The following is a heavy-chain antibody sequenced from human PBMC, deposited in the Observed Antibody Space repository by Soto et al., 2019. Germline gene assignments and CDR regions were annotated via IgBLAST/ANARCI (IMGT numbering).Heavy chain of an antibody. CDR2: FDPEDGET. J-gene: IGHJ6*02. D-gene: IGHD6-13*01. Sequence: ASVKVSCKVSGYTLTELSMHWVRQAPGKGLEWMGGFDPEDGETIYAQKFQGRVTMTEDTSTDTAYMELSSLRSEDTAVYYCATAVAAAGNNYYYGMDVWGQGTTVTVSS. CDR1: GYTLTELS. V-gene: IGHV1-24*01. CDR3: ATAVAAAGNNYYYGMDV.